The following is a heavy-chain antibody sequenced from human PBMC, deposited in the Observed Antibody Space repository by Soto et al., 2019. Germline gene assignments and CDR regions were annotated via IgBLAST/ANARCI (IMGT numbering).Heavy chain of an antibody. CDR1: GFTVSSNY. J-gene: IGHJ4*02. CDR3: AREDSYGYYFDY. V-gene: IGHV3-53*02. CDR2: IYSGGST. D-gene: IGHD5-18*01. Sequence: EVQLVETGGGLIQPGGSLRLSCAASGFTVSSNYMSWVRQAPGKGLEWVSVIYSGGSTYYADSVKGRFTISRDNSKNALYLQMNSLRAEDTAVYYCAREDSYGYYFDYWGQGTLVTVSS.